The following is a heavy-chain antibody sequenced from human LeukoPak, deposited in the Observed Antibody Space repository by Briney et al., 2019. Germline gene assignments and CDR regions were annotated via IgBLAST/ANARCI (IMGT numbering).Heavy chain of an antibody. CDR2: IYYSGST. CDR3: ARLRGLGPSDAFDI. V-gene: IGHV4-39*01. D-gene: IGHD2-15*01. J-gene: IGHJ3*02. Sequence: SETLSLTCTVSGGSISSSSYYWGWIRQPPGKGLEWIGSIYYSGSTYYNPSLKSRVTISVDTSKNQFSLKLGSVTAADTAVYYCARLRGLGPSDAFDIWGQGTMVTVSS. CDR1: GGSISSSSYY.